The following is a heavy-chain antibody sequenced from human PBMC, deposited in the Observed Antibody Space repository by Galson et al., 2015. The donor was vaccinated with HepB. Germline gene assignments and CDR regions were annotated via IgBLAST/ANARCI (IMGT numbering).Heavy chain of an antibody. Sequence: SLRLSCAASGFTFSSYWMSWVRQAPGKGLEWVANIKQDGSEKYYVDSVKGRFTISRDNAKNSLYLQMNSLRAEDTAVYYCARGEYYDSSGYLLLSSYYFDYWGQGTLVTVSS. V-gene: IGHV3-7*01. CDR1: GFTFSSYW. D-gene: IGHD3-22*01. CDR3: ARGEYYDSSGYLLLSSYYFDY. J-gene: IGHJ4*02. CDR2: IKQDGSEK.